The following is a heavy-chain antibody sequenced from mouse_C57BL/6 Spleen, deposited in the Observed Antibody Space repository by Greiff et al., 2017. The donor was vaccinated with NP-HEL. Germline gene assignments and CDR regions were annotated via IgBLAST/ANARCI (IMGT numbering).Heavy chain of an antibody. CDR1: GFTFSDYG. CDR2: ISSGSSTI. J-gene: IGHJ2*01. V-gene: IGHV5-17*01. Sequence: EVKVVESGGGLVKPGGSLKLSCAASGFTFSDYGMHWVRQAPEKGLEWVAYISSGSSTIYYADTVKGRCTISRDNAKNTLFLQMTSLRSEDTAMYYGARSPRFYYFDYWGQGTTLTVSS. CDR3: ARSPRFYYFDY.